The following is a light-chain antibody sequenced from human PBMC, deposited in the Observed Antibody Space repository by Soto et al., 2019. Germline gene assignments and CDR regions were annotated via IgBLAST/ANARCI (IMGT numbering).Light chain of an antibody. CDR2: GAS. Sequence: ETVMNQSLATLSVSPGETATLSCRASQNVYTNLAWYQQKPGQAPRLLIYGASTRATGIPARFSGSGSGTEFTLTISSLQSEDFAVYYCQQYNNWPLTFGQGGNVDI. CDR3: QQYNNWPLT. CDR1: QNVYTN. J-gene: IGKJ1*01. V-gene: IGKV3-15*01.